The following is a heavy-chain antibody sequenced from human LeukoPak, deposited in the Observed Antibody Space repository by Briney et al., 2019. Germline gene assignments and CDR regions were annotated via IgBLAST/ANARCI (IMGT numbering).Heavy chain of an antibody. V-gene: IGHV1-2*02. Sequence: VASVKVSCKSSAYTFTGYYMHLVRQAPGQGLGWMGWINPNSGGTNSSQKVQGRVTMTRDTSISTVYMDLSRKLSDDTAVYYCARSPVMIGAQQFLSYYGMDVWGQGTTVTVYS. D-gene: IGHD3-22*01. CDR2: INPNSGGT. J-gene: IGHJ6*02. CDR1: AYTFTGYY. CDR3: ARSPVMIGAQQFLSYYGMDV.